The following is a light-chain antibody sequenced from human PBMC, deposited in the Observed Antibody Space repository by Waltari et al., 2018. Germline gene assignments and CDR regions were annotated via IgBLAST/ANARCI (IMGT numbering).Light chain of an antibody. CDR2: KAT. V-gene: IGKV1-5*03. J-gene: IGKJ1*01. Sequence: DIQMTQSPSTLSASVGDRVTITCRASQYINNWLAWYQQKPGKASPLLIYKATTLASGVPSRFSGSGSGPSFPLTLFRLQPDAFSTYYCQHSHSYPLTFGLGTKL. CDR1: QYINNW. CDR3: QHSHSYPLT.